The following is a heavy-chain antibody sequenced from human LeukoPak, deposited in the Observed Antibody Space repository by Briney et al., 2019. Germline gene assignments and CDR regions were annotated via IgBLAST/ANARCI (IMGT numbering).Heavy chain of an antibody. V-gene: IGHV3-21*01. CDR3: ARGRSYYGSGPAEYFQH. Sequence: GGSLRLSCAASGFTFSSYSMNWVRQAPGKGLEWVSSISSSSSYVYYSDSVKGRFTISRDNAKNSLYLQMNSLRAEDTAVYHCARGRSYYGSGPAEYFQHWGQGTLVTVSS. J-gene: IGHJ1*01. CDR1: GFTFSSYS. CDR2: ISSSSSYV. D-gene: IGHD3-10*01.